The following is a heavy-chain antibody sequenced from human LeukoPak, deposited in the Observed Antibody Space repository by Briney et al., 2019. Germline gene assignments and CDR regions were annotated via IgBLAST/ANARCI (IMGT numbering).Heavy chain of an antibody. J-gene: IGHJ4*02. V-gene: IGHV3-9*01. D-gene: IGHD3-16*01. Sequence: PGGSLRLSCAASGFTFSSYAMSWVRQAPGKGLEWVSGISWNSGSIGYADSVKGRFTISRDNAKNSLYLQMNSLRAEDTALYYCAKVGATWGALGYWGQGTLVTVSS. CDR3: AKVGATWGALGY. CDR2: ISWNSGSI. CDR1: GFTFSSYA.